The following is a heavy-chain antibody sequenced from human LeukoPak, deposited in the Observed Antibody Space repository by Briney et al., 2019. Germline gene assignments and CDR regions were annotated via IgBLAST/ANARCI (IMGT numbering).Heavy chain of an antibody. Sequence: GGSLRLSCAASGFTFTNYEMSWVRQAPGKGLKWLSSISGSGDSVFYADSVKGRSTISRDNSLNTLHLQMNSLRAEDTAFYYCGKGNTASRPGFVDWGQGTLVTVSS. CDR2: ISGSGDSV. J-gene: IGHJ4*02. CDR3: GKGNTASRPGFVD. CDR1: GFTFTNYE. V-gene: IGHV3-23*01. D-gene: IGHD5-18*01.